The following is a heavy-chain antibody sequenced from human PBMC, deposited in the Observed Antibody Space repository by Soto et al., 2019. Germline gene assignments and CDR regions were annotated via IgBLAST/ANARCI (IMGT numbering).Heavy chain of an antibody. D-gene: IGHD1-1*01. CDR3: TRYNYGDNLFDP. V-gene: IGHV3-15*01. CDR1: GFTFRDAW. CDR2: IKSKIDGGTT. J-gene: IGHJ5*02. Sequence: GGSLRLSCAASGFTFRDAWMSWVRQAPGKGLEWVGRIKSKIDGGTTDYAAPVKGRFTISRDDSKNTLSLQMNSLKTEDTAVYFCTRYNYGDNLFDPWGQGTLVTVSS.